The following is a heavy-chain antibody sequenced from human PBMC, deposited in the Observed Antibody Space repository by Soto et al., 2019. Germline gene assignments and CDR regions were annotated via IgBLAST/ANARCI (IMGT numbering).Heavy chain of an antibody. CDR2: ISGSGGST. V-gene: IGHV3-23*01. J-gene: IGHJ4*02. CDR1: GFTFSSYA. Sequence: GGSLRLSCAASGFTFSSYAMSWVRQAPGKGLEWVSAISGSGGSTYYADSVKGRFTISRDNSKNTLYLQMNSLRAEDTAVYYCAVAQTDYGDKRDYWGQGTLVTVSS. D-gene: IGHD4-17*01. CDR3: AVAQTDYGDKRDY.